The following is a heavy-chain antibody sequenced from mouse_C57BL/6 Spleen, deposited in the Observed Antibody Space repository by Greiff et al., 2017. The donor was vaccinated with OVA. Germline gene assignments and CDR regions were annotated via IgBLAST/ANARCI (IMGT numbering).Heavy chain of an antibody. CDR2: INPNNGGT. J-gene: IGHJ4*01. V-gene: IGHV1-26*01. D-gene: IGHD3-2*02. CDR3: ERGSQATTYAMDY. Sequence: VQLQQSGPELVKPGASVKISCKASGYTFTDYYMNWVKQSPGKSLEWIGDINPNNGGTSYNQKFKGKATLTVDKSSSTAYMELRSLTSEDSAVYGYERGSQATTYAMDYWGQGTSVTVSS. CDR1: GYTFTDYY.